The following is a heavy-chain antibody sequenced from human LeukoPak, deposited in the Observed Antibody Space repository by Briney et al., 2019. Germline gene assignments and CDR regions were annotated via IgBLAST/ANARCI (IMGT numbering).Heavy chain of an antibody. V-gene: IGHV1-18*01. J-gene: IGHJ4*02. D-gene: IGHD6-19*01. CDR3: ARRRSEEFDFDC. Sequence: ASVKVSCKASGYIFSTYGISWVRQTPGQGLEWMGCISGYNGNTNYAQKLQGRVTMTTDTSTSTAYMELRSLRSDDTAVYYCARRRSEEFDFDCWGQGTLVTVSS. CDR1: GYIFSTYG. CDR2: ISGYNGNT.